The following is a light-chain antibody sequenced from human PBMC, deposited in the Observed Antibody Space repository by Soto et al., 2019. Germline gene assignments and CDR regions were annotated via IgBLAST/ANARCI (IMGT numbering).Light chain of an antibody. CDR3: QQYDTFSPT. J-gene: IGKJ3*01. CDR2: DAS. Sequence: DIQMTQSPSTLSASVGDRVTITCRASQSVSEWLAWYQQKPGKAPKLLIYDASSLETGVPSRFSGSGSGTHFTLTIASLQPDDCATYCCQQYDTFSPTFGPGTKVEIK. CDR1: QSVSEW. V-gene: IGKV1-5*01.